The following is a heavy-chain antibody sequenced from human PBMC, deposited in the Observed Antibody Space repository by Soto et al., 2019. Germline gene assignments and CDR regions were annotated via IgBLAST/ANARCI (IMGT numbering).Heavy chain of an antibody. CDR2: IDPRDSYV. CDR1: GYTFTTFW. CDR3: ARLFCSTTTCDSWFDP. Sequence: HGESLKISCTGFGYTFTTFWMSWVRQMPGKGLEWMGRIDPRDSYVNYSPSFQGHVTISLDKSISTAYLQWGSLKASDTAMYYCARLFCSTTTCDSWFDPWGQGTLVTVSS. D-gene: IGHD2-2*01. J-gene: IGHJ5*02. V-gene: IGHV5-10-1*01.